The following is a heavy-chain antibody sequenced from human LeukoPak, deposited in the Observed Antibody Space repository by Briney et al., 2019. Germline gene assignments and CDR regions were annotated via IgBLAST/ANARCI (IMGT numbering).Heavy chain of an antibody. CDR1: GFTFSSYW. D-gene: IGHD3-3*01. CDR2: IKQDGSEK. V-gene: IGHV3-7*01. CDR3: ARDRPNYDFLSGQILSEAVDY. J-gene: IGHJ4*02. Sequence: GGSLRLSCAASGFTFSSYWMSWVLQAPGKGLEWVANIKQDGSEKYYVDSVKGRFTISRDKAKNSLYLQMNSPRAEDTAVYYCARDRPNYDFLSGQILSEAVDYWGQRTLVTVS.